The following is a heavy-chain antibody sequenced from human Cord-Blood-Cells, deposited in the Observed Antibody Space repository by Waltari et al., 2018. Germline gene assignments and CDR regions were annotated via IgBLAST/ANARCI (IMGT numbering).Heavy chain of an antibody. J-gene: IGHJ6*03. CDR2: TYYKSKWYN. CDR3: ARGRKLGIGYYYYYMDV. V-gene: IGHV6-1*01. Sequence: QVQLQQSGPGLVTPSQTLSLTCAISGDSVSSNSAAWNWIRQSPSRGLEWLGRTYYKSKWYNDYAVSVKSRITINPDTSKNQFSLQLNSVTPEDTAVYYCARGRKLGIGYYYYYMDVWGKGTTVTVSS. D-gene: IGHD7-27*01. CDR1: GDSVSSNSAA.